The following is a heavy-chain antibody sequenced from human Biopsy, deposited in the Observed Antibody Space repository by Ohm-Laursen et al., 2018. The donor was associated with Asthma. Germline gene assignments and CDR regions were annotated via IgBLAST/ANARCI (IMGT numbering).Heavy chain of an antibody. Sequence: SVKVSCKASGYTFTNYYIHWVRQAPGQGLEWMGCINPNSGVTNYAQKFQGRVTMTRDTSISTAYMEVSRLRSDDTAVYYCARGQKSAGDRWFDPWGQGTLVTVSS. CDR2: INPNSGVT. D-gene: IGHD6-13*01. CDR3: ARGQKSAGDRWFDP. J-gene: IGHJ5*02. V-gene: IGHV1-2*02. CDR1: GYTFTNYY.